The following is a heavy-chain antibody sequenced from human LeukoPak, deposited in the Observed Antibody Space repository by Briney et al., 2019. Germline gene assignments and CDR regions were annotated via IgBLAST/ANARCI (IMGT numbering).Heavy chain of an antibody. CDR2: INHSGST. J-gene: IGHJ6*04. CDR1: GGSFSGYY. CDR3: ARRGATMVRGTKLAYYYGMDV. V-gene: IGHV4-34*01. D-gene: IGHD3-10*01. Sequence: PSETLTLTCAVYGGSFSGYYWSWIRQPPGKGLEWMGEINHSGSTNYNPSLTRPVTISVDTSKNQFSLKLSSVTAADTAVYYCARRGATMVRGTKLAYYYGMDVWGKETTVTVSS.